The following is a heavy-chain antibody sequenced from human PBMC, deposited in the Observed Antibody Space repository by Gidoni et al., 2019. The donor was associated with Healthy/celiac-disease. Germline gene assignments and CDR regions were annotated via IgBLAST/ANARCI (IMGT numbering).Heavy chain of an antibody. Sequence: HHGGSLRLSCAASGFTFSSYWMHWVRQAPGKGLVGVSRINSDGSSTSYADSVKGRFTISRDNAKNTLYLQMNSLRAEDTAVYYCASESSAVYYDYGMDVWGQGTTVTVSS. J-gene: IGHJ6*02. CDR2: INSDGSST. CDR3: ASESSAVYYDYGMDV. V-gene: IGHV3-74*01. CDR1: GFTFSSYW.